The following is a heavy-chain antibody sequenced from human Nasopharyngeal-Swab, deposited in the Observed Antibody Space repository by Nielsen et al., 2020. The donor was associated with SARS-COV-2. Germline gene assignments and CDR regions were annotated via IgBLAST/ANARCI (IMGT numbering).Heavy chain of an antibody. CDR2: IYGGGST. CDR1: GFTVSSNY. CDR3: ARWMAGHYGMDV. J-gene: IGHJ6*02. Sequence: GESLKISCAASGFTVSSNYMSWVRQAPGKGLEWVSVIYGGGSTYYADSVKGRFTLPRDNSKKTLYLQMNSLRAEDTAVYYCARWMAGHYGMDVWGQGTTVTVSS. D-gene: IGHD6-19*01. V-gene: IGHV3-53*01.